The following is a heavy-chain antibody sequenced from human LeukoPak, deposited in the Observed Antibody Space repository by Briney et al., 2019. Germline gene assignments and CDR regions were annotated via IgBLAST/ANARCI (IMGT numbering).Heavy chain of an antibody. CDR2: IKEDGSEK. V-gene: IGHV3-7*03. J-gene: IGHJ3*02. Sequence: GGSLRLSCAASGFTFSNYWISWVRQAPGKGLEWVANIKEDGSEKYYVNSVKGRFTLSRDNAKNSLYLQMNSLRAEDTAVYYCARSFGYGVDAFDIWGKGTMVTVSS. D-gene: IGHD5-18*01. CDR1: GFTFSNYW. CDR3: ARSFGYGVDAFDI.